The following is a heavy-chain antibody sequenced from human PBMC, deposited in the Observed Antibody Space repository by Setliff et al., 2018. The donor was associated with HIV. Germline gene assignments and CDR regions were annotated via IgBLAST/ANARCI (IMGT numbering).Heavy chain of an antibody. V-gene: IGHV3-53*01. CDR3: ARQRWRAFDI. CDR1: WFTDSSNY. J-gene: IGHJ3*02. Sequence: GEYLKLSCAASWFTDSSNYIAWVRQAPGKGLEWVSVIYSSGITYYAESVKGRFTLSRDNSKNPLYLRMNSLRAEDTTVYYCARQRWRAFDIWGQGTMVTVSS. CDR2: IYSSGIT.